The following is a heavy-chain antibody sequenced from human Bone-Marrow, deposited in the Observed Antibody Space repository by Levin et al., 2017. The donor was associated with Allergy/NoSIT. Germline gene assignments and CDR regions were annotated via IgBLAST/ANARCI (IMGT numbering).Heavy chain of an antibody. J-gene: IGHJ6*03. CDR1: DGSMNDYF. Sequence: SETLSLTCTVFDGSMNDYFWNWLRQSPGKGLEWIGYIYHSGNTHYNPALKSRVTIPVDTSTAHFPLKLTSVTAADTAVYYCARGDDFLQGGMDVWGRGTTVTVSS. CDR2: IYHSGNT. CDR3: ARGDDFLQGGMDV. V-gene: IGHV4-59*01. D-gene: IGHD3-3*01.